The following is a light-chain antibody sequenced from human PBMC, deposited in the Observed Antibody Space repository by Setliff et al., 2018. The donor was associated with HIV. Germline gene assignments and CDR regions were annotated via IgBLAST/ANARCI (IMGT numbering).Light chain of an antibody. Sequence: QSVLTQPPSASGTPGQRVTISCSGSSSNIGSNIVNWYQQLPGTAPKLLIYGNNQRPSGVPDRFSGSKSGTSASLAISGLQSEDEADYYCAAWDDNLNAYVFGTGTKGTV. V-gene: IGLV1-44*01. CDR3: AAWDDNLNAYV. J-gene: IGLJ1*01. CDR2: GNN. CDR1: SSNIGSNI.